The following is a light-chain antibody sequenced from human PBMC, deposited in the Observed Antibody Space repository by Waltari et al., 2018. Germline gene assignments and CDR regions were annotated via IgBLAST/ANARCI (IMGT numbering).Light chain of an antibody. CDR3: SSYTSSSTLV. Sequence: QSALTQPASVSGSPGQSITISCTGTSSDVGGYNYVSWYQQHPGKAPKLMIYDVSNRPSGVSNRFSCSKSGNTAPLTISGLQADDEADYHCSSYTSSSTLVFGGGTKLTVL. J-gene: IGLJ3*02. V-gene: IGLV2-14*03. CDR1: SSDVGGYNY. CDR2: DVS.